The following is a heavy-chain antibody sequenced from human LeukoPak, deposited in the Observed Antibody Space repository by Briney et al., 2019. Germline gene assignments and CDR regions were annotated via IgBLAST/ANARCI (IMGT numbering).Heavy chain of an antibody. J-gene: IGHJ4*02. D-gene: IGHD3-3*01. Sequence: GGSLRLSCVVSGFTVSSNYMSWVRPAPGKGLEWVSVLYSGGNTNYADSVKGRFTISRDNSKNTLYLQMNSLRSEDTAVYYCARVRFLEWLSFDYWGRGTLVTVSS. CDR3: ARVRFLEWLSFDY. V-gene: IGHV3-66*01. CDR1: GFTVSSNY. CDR2: LYSGGNT.